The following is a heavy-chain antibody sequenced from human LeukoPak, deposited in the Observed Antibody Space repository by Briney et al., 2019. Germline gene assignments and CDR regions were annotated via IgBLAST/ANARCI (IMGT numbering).Heavy chain of an antibody. J-gene: IGHJ4*02. CDR2: IYYSGST. V-gene: IGHV4-39*07. CDR1: GGSIRSSSYY. D-gene: IGHD5-24*01. Sequence: SETLSLTCTVSGGSIRSSSYYWGWIRQPPGKGLECIGSIYYSGSTYYDPSLKSRVTISVDTSKNQFSLKLSSVTAADTAVYYCARIRRDGYYFSALDYWGQGTLVTVSS. CDR3: ARIRRDGYYFSALDY.